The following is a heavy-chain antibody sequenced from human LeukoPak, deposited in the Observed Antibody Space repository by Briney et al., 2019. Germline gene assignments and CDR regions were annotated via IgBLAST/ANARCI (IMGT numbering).Heavy chain of an antibody. CDR1: GFTFDDYG. D-gene: IGHD4-17*01. CDR3: ARDQGLDYGDYVWFDP. Sequence: GGSLRLSCAASGFTFDDYGMSWVRQAPGKGLEWVSGINWNGGSTGYADSVKGRFTISRDNAKNSLYLQMNSLRAEDTVLYHCARDQGLDYGDYVWFDPWGQGTLVTVSS. J-gene: IGHJ5*02. CDR2: INWNGGST. V-gene: IGHV3-20*01.